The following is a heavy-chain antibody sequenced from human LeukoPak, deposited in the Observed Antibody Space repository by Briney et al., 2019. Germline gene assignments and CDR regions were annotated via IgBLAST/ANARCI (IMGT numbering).Heavy chain of an antibody. CDR2: IYTSGST. CDR3: ARDRRIVVVAAYYYYMDV. V-gene: IGHV4-4*07. Sequence: PAETLSLTCTVSGGSISNYYWSWIREPAGKGLEWIGRIYTSGSTNYNPSLKSRVTMSVDTSKNQFSLKLSSVTAADTAVYYCARDRRIVVVAAYYYYMDVWGKGTTVTISS. CDR1: GGSISNYY. J-gene: IGHJ6*03. D-gene: IGHD2-15*01.